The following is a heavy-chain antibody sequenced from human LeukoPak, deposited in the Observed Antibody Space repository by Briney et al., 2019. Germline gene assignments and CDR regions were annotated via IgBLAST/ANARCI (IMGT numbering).Heavy chain of an antibody. V-gene: IGHV1-18*01. CDR2: ISAYNGNT. CDR1: GYTFTSYG. J-gene: IGHJ6*02. Sequence: ASVKVSCKASGYTFTSYGISWVRQAPGQGLEWVGWISAYNGNTNYAQKLQGRVTMTTDTSTSTAYMELRSLRSDDTAVYYCARAPHGGYCSGGSCYLSPFGYYYYGMDVWGQGTTVTVSS. D-gene: IGHD2-15*01. CDR3: ARAPHGGYCSGGSCYLSPFGYYYYGMDV.